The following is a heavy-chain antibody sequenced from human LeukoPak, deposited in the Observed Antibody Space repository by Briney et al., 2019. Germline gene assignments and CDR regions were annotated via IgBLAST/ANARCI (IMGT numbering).Heavy chain of an antibody. Sequence: SETLSLTCAVYGGSFSGYYWSWIRQPPGKGLEWIGYIYYSGSTNYNPSLKSRVTTSVDTSKNQFSLKLTSVTAADTAVYYCARVQSEYTHGFAFDIWGQGTMVTVSS. V-gene: IGHV4-59*01. D-gene: IGHD5-18*01. CDR1: GGSFSGYY. CDR2: IYYSGST. J-gene: IGHJ3*02. CDR3: ARVQSEYTHGFAFDI.